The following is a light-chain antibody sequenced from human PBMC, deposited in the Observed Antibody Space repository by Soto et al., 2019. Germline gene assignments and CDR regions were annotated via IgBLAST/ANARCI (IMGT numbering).Light chain of an antibody. CDR2: GAS. CDR1: QSISSN. Sequence: VSQSISSNLAWYQKKPGQAPRLLIYGASTRATGIPARFSGSGSGTEFTLSSSSLRSVGFAVNHCQHYFSWPMYTVGEGTKVDIK. J-gene: IGKJ2*01. CDR3: QHYFSWPMYT. V-gene: IGKV3-15*01.